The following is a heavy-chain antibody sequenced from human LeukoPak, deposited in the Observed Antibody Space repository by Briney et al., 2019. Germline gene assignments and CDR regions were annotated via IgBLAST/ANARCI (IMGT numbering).Heavy chain of an antibody. CDR2: ISSSSSYI. CDR3: ARDRGYYDSSGYTPIDY. D-gene: IGHD3-22*01. J-gene: IGHJ4*02. CDR1: GFTFSSYS. V-gene: IGHV3-21*01. Sequence: GGSLRLSSAASGFTFSSYSMNWVRQAPGKGLEWVSSISSSSSYIYYADSVKGRFTISRDNAKNSLYLQMNSLRAEDTAVYYCARDRGYYDSSGYTPIDYWGQGTLVTVSS.